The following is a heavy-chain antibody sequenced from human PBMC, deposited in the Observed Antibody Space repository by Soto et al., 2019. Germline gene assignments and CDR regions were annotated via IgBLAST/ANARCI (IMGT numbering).Heavy chain of an antibody. CDR2: VDPNSGGT. J-gene: IGHJ4*02. CDR1: GYTFTDLY. CDR3: ARTAPMDAGDKYYYDF. D-gene: IGHD3-16*01. V-gene: IGHV1-2*02. Sequence: GASVKVSCKPSGYTFTDLYIHWVRQAPGQGLEWMGWVDPNSGGTKQTQKFQGRLTMTRDTSTGAVYMDLRSLTSEDTAIYYCARTAPMDAGDKYYYDFWGQGALVTVSS.